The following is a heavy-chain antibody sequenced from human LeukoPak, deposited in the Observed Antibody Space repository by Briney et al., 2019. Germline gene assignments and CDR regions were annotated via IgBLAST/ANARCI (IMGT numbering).Heavy chain of an antibody. CDR1: GFTFSTYA. CDR3: ARVHKEFLGPLFDY. CDR2: ISYDGSDK. J-gene: IGHJ4*02. Sequence: GGSLRLSCAASGFTFSTYAMHWVRQAPGKGLEWVAVISYDGSDKYYADSVKGRFTICRDNSKNTLYLQMNSLRAEDTAVYYCARVHKEFLGPLFDYWGQGTLVTVSS. D-gene: IGHD3-10*01. V-gene: IGHV3-30*01.